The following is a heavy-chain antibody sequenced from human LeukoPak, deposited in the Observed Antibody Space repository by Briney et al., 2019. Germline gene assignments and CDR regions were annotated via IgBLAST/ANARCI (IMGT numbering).Heavy chain of an antibody. CDR3: TRENYVPDS. CDR1: GFTFRHSW. CDR2: ISNGGGAT. D-gene: IGHD3-10*02. Sequence: GGSLRLSCAASGFTFRHSWLSWIRQIPGKGLEWVASISNGGGATYYVDSVRGRFTISRDDAKNSLFLQMNGLRSDDTAVYYCTRENYVPDSWGQGTLVTVSS. V-gene: IGHV3-7*03. J-gene: IGHJ5*02.